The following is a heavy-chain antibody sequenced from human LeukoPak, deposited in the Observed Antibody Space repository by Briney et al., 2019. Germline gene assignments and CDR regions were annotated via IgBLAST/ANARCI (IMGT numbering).Heavy chain of an antibody. V-gene: IGHV3-23*01. Sequence: GRSLTLARAASGFTFSSSRLSSVSHAPGNWMGWVSSIRRGGANTPHAASVKGPLTISRDNCDNTMYLQMNSLSVEDTDVYYCAKDEEGSSTLRDAFDIWGQGTMVTVSS. J-gene: IGHJ3*02. CDR1: GFTFSSSR. CDR3: AKDEEGSSTLRDAFDI. CDR2: IRRGGANT.